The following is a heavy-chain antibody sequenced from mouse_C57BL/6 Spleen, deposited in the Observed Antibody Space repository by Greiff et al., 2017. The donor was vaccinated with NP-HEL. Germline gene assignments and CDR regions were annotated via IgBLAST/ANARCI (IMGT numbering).Heavy chain of an antibody. D-gene: IGHD1-1*01. Sequence: EVKLMESEGGLVQPGSSMKLSCTASGFTFSDYYMAWFRQVPEKGLEWVANINYDGSSTYYLDSLKSRFIISRDNAKNILYLQMSSLKSEDTATYYCARHYGSSYWYFDVWGTGTTVTVSS. CDR3: ARHYGSSYWYFDV. V-gene: IGHV5-16*01. J-gene: IGHJ1*03. CDR2: INYDGSST. CDR1: GFTFSDYY.